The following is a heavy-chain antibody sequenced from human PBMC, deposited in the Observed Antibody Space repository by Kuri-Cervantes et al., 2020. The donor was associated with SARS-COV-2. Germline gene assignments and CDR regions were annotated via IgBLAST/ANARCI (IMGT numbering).Heavy chain of an antibody. D-gene: IGHD5-18*01. J-gene: IGHJ4*02. Sequence: ETLSLTCAASGLTFSDYNMNRVRQAPGKGLEWIAHISNGASTRFYADSVKGRFIISRDNTRNVVYLQMSGLREDDTAVYYCARMAGWIQFFDPFDYWGQGSLVTVSS. V-gene: IGHV3-48*02. CDR3: ARMAGWIQFFDPFDY. CDR1: GLTFSDYN. CDR2: ISNGASTR.